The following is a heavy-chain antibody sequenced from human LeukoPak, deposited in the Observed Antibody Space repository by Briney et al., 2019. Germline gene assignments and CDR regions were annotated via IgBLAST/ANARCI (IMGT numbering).Heavy chain of an antibody. CDR1: GFTFSDYY. CDR2: ISGSGGST. J-gene: IGHJ4*02. V-gene: IGHV3-23*01. CDR3: AKGPIGNIRGGYFDY. Sequence: PGRCLRLACAPSGFTFSDYYMSWIRQAPGEWLEWVSAISGSGGSTYYADSVKGRFTISRNNSKNTLYLQMNSLRAEDTAVYYCAKGPIGNIRGGYFDYWGQGTLVTVSS. D-gene: IGHD2/OR15-2a*01.